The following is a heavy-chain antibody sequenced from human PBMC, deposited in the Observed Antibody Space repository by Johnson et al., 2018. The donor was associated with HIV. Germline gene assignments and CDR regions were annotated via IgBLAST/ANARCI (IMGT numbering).Heavy chain of an antibody. CDR1: GFTFSSYW. Sequence: VQLVESGGGLVQPGGSLRLSCAASGFTFSSYWMSWVRQAPGKGLEWVANIKQDGSEKYYVDSVKGRLTISRDNAKNSLYLQMNSLRAEDTAVYYCAKDMGPGIAAALGAFDIWGQGTMVTVSS. J-gene: IGHJ3*02. CDR2: IKQDGSEK. V-gene: IGHV3-7*01. CDR3: AKDMGPGIAAALGAFDI. D-gene: IGHD6-13*01.